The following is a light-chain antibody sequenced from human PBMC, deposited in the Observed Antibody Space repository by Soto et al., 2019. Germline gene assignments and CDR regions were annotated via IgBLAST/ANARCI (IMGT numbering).Light chain of an antibody. J-gene: IGKJ5*01. CDR3: MQALQSLT. V-gene: IGKV2-28*01. Sequence: EIVMTQSPLTLPVTPGEPASISCRSSQSLLYNNTYNYFDWYVQKPGQSPQLLIYFGSNRAPGGPDRFSGSGSGTDFTLKINRVEAEDVGSYYCMQALQSLTFGQGTRLEIQ. CDR1: QSLLYNNTYNY. CDR2: FGS.